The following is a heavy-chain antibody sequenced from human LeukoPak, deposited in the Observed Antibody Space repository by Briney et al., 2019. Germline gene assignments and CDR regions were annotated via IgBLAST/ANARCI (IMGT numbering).Heavy chain of an antibody. J-gene: IGHJ4*02. CDR3: AKGDGYNYVGWYREFDY. V-gene: IGHV3-33*06. D-gene: IGHD5-24*01. CDR2: IWYDGSNK. CDR1: GFTFSSYW. Sequence: GGSLRLSCAASGFTFSSYWMHWVRQAPGKGLEWVAVIWYDGSNKYYADSVKGRFTISRDNSKNTLYLQMNSLRAEDTAVYYCAKGDGYNYVGWYREFDYWGQGTLVTVSS.